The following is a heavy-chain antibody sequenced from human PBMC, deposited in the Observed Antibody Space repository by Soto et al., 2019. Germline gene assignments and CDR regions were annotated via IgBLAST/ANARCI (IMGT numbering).Heavy chain of an antibody. CDR1: GFTFSSYA. V-gene: IGHV3-23*01. D-gene: IGHD3-3*01. Sequence: GGSLRLSCAASGFTFSSYAMSWVRQAPGKGLEWVSAISGSGGSTYYADSVKGRFTISRDNSKNTLYLQMNSLRAEDTAVYYCAKVQVFWSGYYHDYWGQGTLVTVYS. CDR3: AKVQVFWSGYYHDY. J-gene: IGHJ4*02. CDR2: ISGSGGST.